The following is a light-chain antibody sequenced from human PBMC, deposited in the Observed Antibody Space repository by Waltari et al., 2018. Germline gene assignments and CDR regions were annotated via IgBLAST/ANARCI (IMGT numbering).Light chain of an antibody. Sequence: DVVMTQSPLSLPVTLGQPAPISGRSTQSLVHRDGNTYLNWFQQRPGQSPRCLIYKVSDRDSGVPDRVSGSGSGTDFTLKISRVEAEDVGVYYCMQGTHWPPTFGRGTRLEIQ. V-gene: IGKV2-30*02. CDR2: KVS. CDR1: QSLVHRDGNTY. J-gene: IGKJ5*01. CDR3: MQGTHWPPT.